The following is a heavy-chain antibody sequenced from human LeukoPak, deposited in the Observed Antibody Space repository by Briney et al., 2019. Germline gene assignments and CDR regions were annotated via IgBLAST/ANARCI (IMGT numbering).Heavy chain of an antibody. J-gene: IGHJ4*02. CDR3: ARGFGSGYYYSIY. Sequence: PGGSLRLSCAASGFTLSHYWLNWLRQAPGKGLVWVARLSSDGSSTTYADSVKGRFTISRDNAKNTVYLQMTSLRAEDTAVYYCARGFGSGYYYSIYWGQGTLVTVSS. CDR1: GFTLSHYW. D-gene: IGHD3-22*01. V-gene: IGHV3-74*01. CDR2: LSSDGSST.